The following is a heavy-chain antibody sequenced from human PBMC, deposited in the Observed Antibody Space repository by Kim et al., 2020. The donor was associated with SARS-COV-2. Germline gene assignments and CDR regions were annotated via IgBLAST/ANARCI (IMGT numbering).Heavy chain of an antibody. Sequence: SVKVSCKASGGTFSSYAISWVRQAPGQGLEWMGGIIPIFGTANYAQKFQGRVTITADESTSTAYMELSSLRSEDTAVYYCATCFGRGVCYSYYYYYYGMDVWGQGTTVTVSS. J-gene: IGHJ6*02. V-gene: IGHV1-69*13. CDR1: GGTFSSYA. D-gene: IGHD2-8*01. CDR2: IIPIFGTA. CDR3: ATCFGRGVCYSYYYYYYGMDV.